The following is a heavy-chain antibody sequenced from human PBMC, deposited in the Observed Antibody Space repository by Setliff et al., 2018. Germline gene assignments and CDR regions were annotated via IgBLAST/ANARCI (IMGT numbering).Heavy chain of an antibody. V-gene: IGHV4-34*01. CDR1: GGSFSAYY. CDR2: IDQSGRN. J-gene: IGHJ5*02. CDR3: RIWITILEVES. D-gene: IGHD3-10*01. Sequence: SETLSLTCTVYGGSFSAYYWSWIRQPPGKGPEWIGEIDQSGRNNYMPSLKSRVTISVDTSKNHFSLRLSSVTAADTAVYYCRIWITILEVESWGQGTLVTVSS.